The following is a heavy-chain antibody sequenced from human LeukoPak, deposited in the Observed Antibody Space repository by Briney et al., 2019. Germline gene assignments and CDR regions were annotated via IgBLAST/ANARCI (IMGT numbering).Heavy chain of an antibody. Sequence: PSETLSRTCTVSGGSISSYYWSWIRQSPGKGLEWIGYIYYSGSTNYNPSLKSRVTISVDTSKNQFSLKLSSVTAADTAVYYCAREGLYGDYVWSLDYWGQGTLVTVSS. V-gene: IGHV4-59*01. D-gene: IGHD4-17*01. CDR2: IYYSGST. CDR1: GGSISSYY. CDR3: AREGLYGDYVWSLDY. J-gene: IGHJ4*02.